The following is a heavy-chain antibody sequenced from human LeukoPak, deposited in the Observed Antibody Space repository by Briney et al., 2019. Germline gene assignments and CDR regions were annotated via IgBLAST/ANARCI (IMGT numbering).Heavy chain of an antibody. D-gene: IGHD4-17*01. CDR2: ISGSGGST. CDR3: AKGRLATVTTWDYFDY. CDR1: GFTFSTYV. J-gene: IGHJ4*02. Sequence: GGSLRLSCAAPGFTFSTYVVSWVRQAPGKGLEWVSAISGSGGSTYYADSVKGRFTVSRDNSKNTLYLQMNSLRAEDTAVYYCAKGRLATVTTWDYFDYWGQGTLVTVSS. V-gene: IGHV3-23*01.